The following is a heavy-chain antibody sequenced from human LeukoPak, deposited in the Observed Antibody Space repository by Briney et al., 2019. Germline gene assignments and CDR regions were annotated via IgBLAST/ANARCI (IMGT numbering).Heavy chain of an antibody. V-gene: IGHV4-4*02. D-gene: IGHD4-17*01. CDR1: GGSISSSNW. J-gene: IGHJ4*02. CDR3: ARDSGDYGPATFDY. Sequence: PSETLSLTCAVSGGSISSSNWWSWVRQPPGKGLEWIGEIYHSGSTNYNPSLKSRVTISVDKSKNQFSLKLSSVTAADTAVYYCARDSGDYGPATFDYWGQGTLVTVSS. CDR2: IYHSGST.